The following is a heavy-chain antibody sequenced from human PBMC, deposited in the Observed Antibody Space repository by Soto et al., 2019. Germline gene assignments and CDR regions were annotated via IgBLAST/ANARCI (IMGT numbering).Heavy chain of an antibody. CDR1: GYTFSDYF. CDR2: INPNSGDT. Sequence: QVQLVQSGAELRKPGASVKVSCKTSGYTFSDYFVHWVRQAPGQGLEWMGRINPNSGDTNFPQKFQGRVTVTRDTSITTVYMELSRLTSDDTAVYYCARRIQENDYWGQGTLVTVSS. V-gene: IGHV1-2*02. J-gene: IGHJ4*02. CDR3: ARRIQENDY. D-gene: IGHD5-18*01.